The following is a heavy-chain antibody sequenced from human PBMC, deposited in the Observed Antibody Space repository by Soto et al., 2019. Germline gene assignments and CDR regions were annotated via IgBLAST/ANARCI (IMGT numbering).Heavy chain of an antibody. CDR2: TYYCGST. V-gene: IGHV4-30-4*01. D-gene: IGHD3-3*01. Sequence: QVQLQESCPGLVKPSPSLSRTCTVSGGASSSGDYYWSCILQPPGKCLEWIGYTYYCGSTYYNPSLKSRVTIPVDTSKNQFSLKLSSVTAADTAVYYCARATSYDFWSGYYFDYWGQGTLVTVSS. J-gene: IGHJ4*02. CDR1: GGASSSGDYY. CDR3: ARATSYDFWSGYYFDY.